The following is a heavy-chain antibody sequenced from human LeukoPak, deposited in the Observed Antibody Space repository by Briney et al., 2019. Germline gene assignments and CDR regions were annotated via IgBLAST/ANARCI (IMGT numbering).Heavy chain of an antibody. J-gene: IGHJ3*02. CDR1: GGSISSYY. Sequence: PSETLSLTCTVSGGSISSYYWSWIRQPAGKGLEWIGRIYTSGSTNYNPSLKSRVTTSVDTSKNQFSLKLSSVTAADTAVYYCARQPDVLRYFDWLSQAFDIWGQGTMVTVSS. D-gene: IGHD3-9*01. CDR2: IYTSGST. CDR3: ARQPDVLRYFDWLSQAFDI. V-gene: IGHV4-4*07.